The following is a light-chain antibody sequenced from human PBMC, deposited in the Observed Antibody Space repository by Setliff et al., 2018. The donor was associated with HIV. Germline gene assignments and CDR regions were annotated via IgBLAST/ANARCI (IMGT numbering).Light chain of an antibody. Sequence: QSVLAQPASVSGSPGQSITISCTGSSSDIGTYNFVSWYQQYPGKAPKVVIYEVSIRPSGISNRFSGSKSGNTASLTISGLQPEDDADYYCTSYTTSSAPLVFGSGTKGTVL. J-gene: IGLJ1*01. CDR1: SSDIGTYNF. CDR2: EVS. CDR3: TSYTTSSAPLV. V-gene: IGLV2-14*01.